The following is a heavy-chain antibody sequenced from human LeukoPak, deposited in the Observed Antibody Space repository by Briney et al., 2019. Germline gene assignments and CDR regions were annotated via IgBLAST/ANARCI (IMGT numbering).Heavy chain of an antibody. CDR1: GGSISSGSYY. CDR3: ARDFGLGYCSSTSCYAFDI. Sequence: PSQTLSLTCTVSGGSISSGSYYWSWIRQPPGKGLEWIGYIYYSGSTNYNPSLKSRVTISVDTSKNQFSLKLSSVTAADTAVYYCARDFGLGYCSSTSCYAFDIWGQGTMVTVSS. CDR2: IYYSGST. J-gene: IGHJ3*02. D-gene: IGHD2-2*01. V-gene: IGHV4-61*01.